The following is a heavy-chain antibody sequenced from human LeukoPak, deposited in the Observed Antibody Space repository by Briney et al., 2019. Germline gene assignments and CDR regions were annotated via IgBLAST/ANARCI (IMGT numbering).Heavy chain of an antibody. D-gene: IGHD6-13*01. V-gene: IGHV1-2*02. Sequence: ASVKVSCKASGYTFTGYYMHWLRQAPGQGLEWMGWINPNSGGTNYAQKFQGRVTMTRDTSISTAYMELSRLRSDDTVVYYFTRSPPGYSSTWTSDYWGQRTLVTVSS. J-gene: IGHJ4*02. CDR2: INPNSGGT. CDR3: TRSPPGYSSTWTSDY. CDR1: GYTFTGYY.